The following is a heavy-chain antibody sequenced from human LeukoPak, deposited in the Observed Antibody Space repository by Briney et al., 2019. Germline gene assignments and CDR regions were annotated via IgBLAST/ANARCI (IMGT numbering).Heavy chain of an antibody. Sequence: PGGSLRLSCVASGFTFSSYSMNWVRQAPGKGLEWVSYISSSSSTIYYADSVKGRFTISRDNAKNSLYLQMNSLRAEDTAVYYCARYSSHWSFDSWGQGTLVTVSS. CDR2: ISSSSSTI. V-gene: IGHV3-48*01. CDR3: ARYSSHWSFDS. J-gene: IGHJ4*02. D-gene: IGHD6-19*01. CDR1: GFTFSSYS.